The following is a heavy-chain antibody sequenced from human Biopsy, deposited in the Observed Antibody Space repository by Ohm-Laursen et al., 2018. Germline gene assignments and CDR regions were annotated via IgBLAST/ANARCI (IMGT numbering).Heavy chain of an antibody. V-gene: IGHV3-23*01. CDR3: AKDQGYYYDRSVYYYFDY. D-gene: IGHD3-22*01. Sequence: SLRLSCAASGFTFSSYAMSWVRQAPGKGLEWVSATTSSGDTTYYPDSVKGRFTISRDSSKNTLHLQMNSLRAEDTAVYYCAKDQGYYYDRSVYYYFDYWGQGTLVTVSS. J-gene: IGHJ4*02. CDR2: TTSSGDTT. CDR1: GFTFSSYA.